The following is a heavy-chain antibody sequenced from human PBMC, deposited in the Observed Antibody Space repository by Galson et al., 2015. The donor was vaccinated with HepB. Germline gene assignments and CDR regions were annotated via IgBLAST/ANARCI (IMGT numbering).Heavy chain of an antibody. V-gene: IGHV2-5*01. CDR3: AHRNSDSNSYYMPPLH. Sequence: PALVKPTQTLTLTCTFSGFSLTTSGVGVGWIRQPPGKALEWLALIYWNDDKRYSPSLKSRLTITKDTSKNQVVLTMTNMDPVDTATYYCAHRNSDSNSYYMPPLHWGQGTLVTVSS. J-gene: IGHJ4*02. CDR2: IYWNDDK. D-gene: IGHD3-22*01. CDR1: GFSLTTSGVG.